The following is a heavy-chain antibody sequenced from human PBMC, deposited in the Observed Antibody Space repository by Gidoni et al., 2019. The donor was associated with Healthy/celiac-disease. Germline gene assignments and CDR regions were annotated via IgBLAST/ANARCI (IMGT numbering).Heavy chain of an antibody. J-gene: IGHJ3*02. CDR1: GFSLSTSGMC. CDR2: IDWDDDK. CDR3: ARIYTASDAFDI. V-gene: IGHV2-70*15. Sequence: QVTLRESGPALVKPTPTLTLTCTFSGFSLSTSGMCVSWIRQTPGKALEWLARIDWDDDKYYSTSLKPRLTISKDTSKNQVVLTMSNMDPVDTATYYCARIYTASDAFDIWGQGTMVTVSS. D-gene: IGHD5-18*01.